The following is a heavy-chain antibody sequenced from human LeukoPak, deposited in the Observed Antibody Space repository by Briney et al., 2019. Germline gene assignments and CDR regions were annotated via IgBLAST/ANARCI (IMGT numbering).Heavy chain of an antibody. J-gene: IGHJ2*01. CDR3: AGDGGNSVYFDL. CDR1: GGSISGYY. CDR2: ISYRGST. V-gene: IGHV4-59*01. D-gene: IGHD4-23*01. Sequence: SETLSLTCTVSGGSISGYYWNWLGQPPGKGREWIGYISYRGSTNYNPSLTSRVTISVDTSKNQLSLNLNSVTAADTAVYYCAGDGGNSVYFDLWGRGTLATVSS.